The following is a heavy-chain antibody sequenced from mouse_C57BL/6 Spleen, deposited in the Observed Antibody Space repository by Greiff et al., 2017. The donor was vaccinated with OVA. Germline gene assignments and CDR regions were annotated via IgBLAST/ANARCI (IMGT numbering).Heavy chain of an antibody. D-gene: IGHD4-1*01. CDR3: ARSRTGDWYFDV. Sequence: VQLQQPGAELVKPGASVKLSCKASGYTFTSYWMHWVKQRPGQGLEWIGMIHPNSGSTNYNEKFKSKATLTVDKSSSTAYMQRSSLTSEDSAVYYCARSRTGDWYFDVWGTGTTVTVSS. CDR2: IHPNSGST. J-gene: IGHJ1*03. V-gene: IGHV1-64*01. CDR1: GYTFTSYW.